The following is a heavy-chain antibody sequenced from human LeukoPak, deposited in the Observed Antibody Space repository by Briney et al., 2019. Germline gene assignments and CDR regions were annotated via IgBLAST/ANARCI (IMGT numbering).Heavy chain of an antibody. Sequence: KTGGSLRLSCAASGFTFSSYSMNWVRQAPGKGLEWVSSISSSSSYIYYADSVKGRFTISRDNAKNSLYLQMNSLRAEDTAVYYCAKVSSIAARSPFDYWGQGTLVTVSS. CDR3: AKVSSIAARSPFDY. CDR2: ISSSSSYI. J-gene: IGHJ4*02. CDR1: GFTFSSYS. V-gene: IGHV3-21*01. D-gene: IGHD6-6*01.